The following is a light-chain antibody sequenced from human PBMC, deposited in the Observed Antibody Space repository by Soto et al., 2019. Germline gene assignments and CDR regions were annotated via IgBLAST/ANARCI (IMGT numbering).Light chain of an antibody. J-gene: IGKJ1*01. CDR2: KAS. Sequence: DIQMTQSPSTLSASVGDRVTITCRASQSISSWLAWYQQKPGKAPKLLIYKASSLESGVPSRFSGSGSGTEFTLTISSLQPDDFATCYCQQYNSYSWTFGEGTKAAIK. CDR3: QQYNSYSWT. V-gene: IGKV1-5*03. CDR1: QSISSW.